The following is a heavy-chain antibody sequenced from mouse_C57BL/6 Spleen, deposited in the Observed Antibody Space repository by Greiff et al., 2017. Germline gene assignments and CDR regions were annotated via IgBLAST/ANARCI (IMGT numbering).Heavy chain of an antibody. V-gene: IGHV1-69*01. Sequence: QVQLQQPGAELVMPGASVKLSCKASGYTFTSYWMHWVKQRPGQGLEWIGEIDPSDSYTNYNQKFKGKSTLTVDKSSSTAYMQLSSLTSEDSAFYYCARSSITTVVVDYWGQGTSVTVSS. CDR1: GYTFTSYW. J-gene: IGHJ4*01. D-gene: IGHD1-1*01. CDR3: ARSSITTVVVDY. CDR2: IDPSDSYT.